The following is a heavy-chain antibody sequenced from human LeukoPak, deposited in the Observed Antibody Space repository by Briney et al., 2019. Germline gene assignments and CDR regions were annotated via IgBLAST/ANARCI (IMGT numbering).Heavy chain of an antibody. J-gene: IGHJ4*02. CDR1: GYTFTGYY. D-gene: IGHD3-22*01. CDR2: INPNSGGT. CDR3: ARVGGTYYYDSSGYFVDY. Sequence: APVKVSCKASGYTFTGYYMHWVRQAPGQGLEWMGRINPNSGGTNYAQKFQGRVTMTRDTSISTAYMELSRLRSDDTAVYYCARVGGTYYYDSSGYFVDYWGQGTLVTVSS. V-gene: IGHV1-2*06.